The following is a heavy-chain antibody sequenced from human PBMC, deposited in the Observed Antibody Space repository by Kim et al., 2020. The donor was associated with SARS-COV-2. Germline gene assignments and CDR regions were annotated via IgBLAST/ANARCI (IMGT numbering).Heavy chain of an antibody. D-gene: IGHD2-15*01. CDR3: AKVPRPAGGGYYFDY. V-gene: IGHV3-33*06. J-gene: IGHJ4*02. Sequence: GGSLRLSCEVSGFTFNSFDMVWVRQSPATGLEWVALTWPNGENKYYLDSARGRFTISRDNSRNTLYLQMNGLRAEDTAIYYCAKVPRPAGGGYYFDYWGQGTLVTVSS. CDR2: TWPNGENK. CDR1: GFTFNSFD.